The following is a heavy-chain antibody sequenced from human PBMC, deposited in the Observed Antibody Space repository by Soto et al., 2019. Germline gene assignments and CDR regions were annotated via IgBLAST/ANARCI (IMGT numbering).Heavy chain of an antibody. CDR1: GFTFSSYG. Sequence: PGGSLRLSCAASGFTFSSYGMHWVRQAPGKGLEWVAVISYDGSNKYYADSVKGRFTISRDNSKNTLYLQMNSLRAEDTAGYYCAKADVDTAMATAKNYYYYGMDVWGQGTTVTVSS. V-gene: IGHV3-30*18. CDR2: ISYDGSNK. J-gene: IGHJ6*02. CDR3: AKADVDTAMATAKNYYYYGMDV. D-gene: IGHD5-18*01.